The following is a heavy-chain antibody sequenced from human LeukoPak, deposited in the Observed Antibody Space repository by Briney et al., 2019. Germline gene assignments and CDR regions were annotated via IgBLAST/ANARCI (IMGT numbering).Heavy chain of an antibody. D-gene: IGHD4-17*01. J-gene: IGHJ4*02. CDR1: GGSISSYY. Sequence: HPSETLSLTCTASGGSISSYYWSWIRQPPGKGLEWVSAISGSGGSTYYADSVKGRFTISRDNSKNTLYLQMNSLRAEDTAVYYCAKERATVTTGGYFDYWGQGTLVTVSS. CDR2: ISGSGGST. CDR3: AKERATVTTGGYFDY. V-gene: IGHV3-23*01.